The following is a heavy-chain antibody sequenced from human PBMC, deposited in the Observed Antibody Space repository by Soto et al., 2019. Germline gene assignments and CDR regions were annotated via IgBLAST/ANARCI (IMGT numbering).Heavy chain of an antibody. CDR2: IYYSGST. J-gene: IGHJ4*02. CDR3: ARHNYGSGSTYFDY. V-gene: IGHV4-59*08. D-gene: IGHD3-10*01. Sequence: QVQLQESGPGLVKPSETLSLTCTVSGGSISSYYWSWIRQPPGKGLEWIGYIYYSGSTNYNPSLKSRVTTSVDTSKKQFSLKLNSMTAADTAVYYCARHNYGSGSTYFDYWGQGTLVTVSS. CDR1: GGSISSYY.